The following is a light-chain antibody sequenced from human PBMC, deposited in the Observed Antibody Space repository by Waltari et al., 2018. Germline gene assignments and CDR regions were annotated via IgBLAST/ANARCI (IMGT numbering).Light chain of an antibody. J-gene: IGKJ3*01. CDR3: QQYDFLPLT. Sequence: DIQMTQSTSSLSASVGDRAIITCQASQYVTNNLNWYQQKPGRAPRFLIYGASNLEPGVPSRFSGSGSGTDFVLTISSLQPEDFATYYCQQYDFLPLTFGPGTKVDI. CDR2: GAS. CDR1: QYVTNN. V-gene: IGKV1-33*01.